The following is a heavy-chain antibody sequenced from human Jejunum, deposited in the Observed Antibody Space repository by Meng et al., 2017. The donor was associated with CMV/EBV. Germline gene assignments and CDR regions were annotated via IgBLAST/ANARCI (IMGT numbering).Heavy chain of an antibody. D-gene: IGHD7-27*01. CDR3: ASPLGILGIVDL. J-gene: IGHJ2*01. Sequence: QVQLQQWGAGLLKPSATLSLTCAVYGGSFSGYYWNWIRQPPGKGLEWIGEINHSGTTNYNPSLKSRVTISVDTSKNQFSLKLSSVTAADTAVYYCASPLGILGIVDLWGRGTLVTVSS. CDR2: INHSGTT. V-gene: IGHV4-34*01. CDR1: GGSFSGYY.